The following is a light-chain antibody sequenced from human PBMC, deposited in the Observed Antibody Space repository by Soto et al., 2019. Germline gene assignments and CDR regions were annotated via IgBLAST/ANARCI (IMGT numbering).Light chain of an antibody. CDR1: QSVSNSY. V-gene: IGKV3-20*01. CDR2: DAS. J-gene: IGKJ3*01. CDR3: QQYDRSPGLFT. Sequence: EIVLTQSPGTLSLSPGERATLSCRASQSVSNSYLAWYQQKPGQAPRLLIYDASNRATAIPDRFSGSGSGTDFALTLSRLEPEDFAVYYCQQYDRSPGLFTFGPGTKVDIK.